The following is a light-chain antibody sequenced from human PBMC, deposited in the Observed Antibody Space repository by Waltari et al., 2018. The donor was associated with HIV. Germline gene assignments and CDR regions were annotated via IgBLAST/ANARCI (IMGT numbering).Light chain of an antibody. CDR2: DAS. CDR3: QQRSNWPIT. Sequence: EIVLTQSPVTLSLSPGERATLSCRASQSLSSYLAWYQQKPGQAPRLLIYDASNRATGIPARFSGSGSGTDFTLTISSLEPEDFAVYYCQQRSNWPITFGQGTRLEIK. J-gene: IGKJ5*01. V-gene: IGKV3-11*01. CDR1: QSLSSY.